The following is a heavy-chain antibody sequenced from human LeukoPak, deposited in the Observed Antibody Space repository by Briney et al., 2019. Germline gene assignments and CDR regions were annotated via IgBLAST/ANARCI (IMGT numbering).Heavy chain of an antibody. CDR1: GFTFSTPT. D-gene: IGHD3-22*01. V-gene: IGHV3-30*09. CDR2: ISYDGSNK. CDR3: ARPLSNGYFHDSGGYYPYAMDV. J-gene: IGHJ6*02. Sequence: GRSLRLSCAASGFTFSTPTMHWVRQAPGKGLEWVAVISYDGSNKFYADSVKGRFAISRDNSKNTLYLQMNSLRGYDSAVYYCARPLSNGYFHDSGGYYPYAMDVWGQGTTVTVSS.